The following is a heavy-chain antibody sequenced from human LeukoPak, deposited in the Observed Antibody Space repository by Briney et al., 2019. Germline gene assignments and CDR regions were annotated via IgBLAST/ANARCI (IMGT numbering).Heavy chain of an antibody. CDR1: GFTFSTYR. J-gene: IGHJ4*02. CDR2: ISSSSSYI. Sequence: GGSLRLSRVGTGFTFSTYRMNWVRQAPGKGLEWVSSISSSSSYIYYADSVKGRITISRDNAKNSLYLQMNSLRVEDTAVYYCARDKDVYFDYWGQGTLVTVSS. V-gene: IGHV3-21*01. CDR3: ARDKDVYFDY.